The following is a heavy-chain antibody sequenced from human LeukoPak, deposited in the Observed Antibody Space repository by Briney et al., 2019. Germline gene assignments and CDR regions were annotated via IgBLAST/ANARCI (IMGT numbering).Heavy chain of an antibody. V-gene: IGHV1-8*01. CDR1: GYTFTSYD. J-gene: IGHJ6*02. D-gene: IGHD3-3*01. CDR2: MNPNSGNT. Sequence: ASVKVSCKASGYTFTSYDINWVRQATGQGLEWMGWMNPNSGNTGYAQKFQGRVTMTRNTSISTAYMELSSLRSEDTAVYYCARGSYRLLSDYYYYGMDVWGQGTTVTVSS. CDR3: ARGSYRLLSDYYYYGMDV.